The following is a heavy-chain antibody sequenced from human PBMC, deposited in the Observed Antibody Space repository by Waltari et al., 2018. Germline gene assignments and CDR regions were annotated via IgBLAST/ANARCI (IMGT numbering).Heavy chain of an antibody. D-gene: IGHD4-17*01. Sequence: EVQLVESGGGLLQRGGSLRLSCAGSGFDVSSSYMNCVRQAPGKGLAWVSGIHSGGNTYYAYSVKGRFTISRDNSKNTLYLQMNSLRAEDTAVYYCAKDRSYGHSLANWGQGTLVTVSS. CDR2: IHSGGNT. J-gene: IGHJ4*02. V-gene: IGHV3-53*01. CDR1: GFDVSSSY. CDR3: AKDRSYGHSLAN.